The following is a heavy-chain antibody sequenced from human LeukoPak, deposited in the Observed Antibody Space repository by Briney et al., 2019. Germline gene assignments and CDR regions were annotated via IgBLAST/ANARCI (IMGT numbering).Heavy chain of an antibody. J-gene: IGHJ4*02. CDR3: AINGFRGYTYGSYAF. D-gene: IGHD5-18*01. V-gene: IGHV3-23*01. Sequence: PGGSLRLSCAASGFTFTNYGMSWVRQAPGKGLEWVSGISESGGSTYYADSVKGRFTISRDNSKSTLYVQMNDLRAEDTAVYYCAINGFRGYTYGSYAFWGQGTLVTVSS. CDR1: GFTFTNYG. CDR2: ISESGGST.